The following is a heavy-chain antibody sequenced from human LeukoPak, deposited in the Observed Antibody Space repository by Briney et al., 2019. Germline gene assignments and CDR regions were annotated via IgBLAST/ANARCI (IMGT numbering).Heavy chain of an antibody. D-gene: IGHD1-26*01. CDR3: AKSLEIVGATTFDY. Sequence: PGGSLRLSSSASGFTFSSYGMHWVRQAPGKGLEWVAFIRYDGSNKYYADSVKGRFTISRDNSKNTLYLQMNSLRAEDTAVYYCAKSLEIVGATTFDYWGQGTLVTVSS. CDR1: GFTFSSYG. J-gene: IGHJ4*02. V-gene: IGHV3-30*02. CDR2: IRYDGSNK.